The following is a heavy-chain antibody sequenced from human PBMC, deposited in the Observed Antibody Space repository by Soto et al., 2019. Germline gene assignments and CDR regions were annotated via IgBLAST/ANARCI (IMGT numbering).Heavy chain of an antibody. CDR2: INPNSGGT. CDR3: ARVIDILTGHNWFDP. J-gene: IGHJ5*02. V-gene: IGHV1-2*02. D-gene: IGHD3-9*01. Sequence: ASVKVSCKASGYTFTGYYMHWVRQAPGQGLEWMGWINPNSGGTNYAQKFQGRVTTTRDTSISTAYMELSRLRSDDTAVYYCARVIDILTGHNWFDPWGQGTLVTVSS. CDR1: GYTFTGYY.